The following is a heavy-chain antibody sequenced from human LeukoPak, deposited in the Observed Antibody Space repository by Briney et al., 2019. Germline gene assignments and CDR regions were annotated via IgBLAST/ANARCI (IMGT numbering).Heavy chain of an antibody. J-gene: IGHJ4*02. V-gene: IGHV3-23*01. CDR2: ISGSGGST. CDR3: AKDPSTGGTIGVDY. D-gene: IGHD1-1*01. CDR1: GFTFSSYS. Sequence: GGSLRLSCAASGFTFSSYSMNWVRQAPGKGLEWVSAISGSGGSTYYADSVKGRFTISRDNSKNTLYLQMNSLRAEDTAVYYCAKDPSTGGTIGVDYWGQGTLVTVSS.